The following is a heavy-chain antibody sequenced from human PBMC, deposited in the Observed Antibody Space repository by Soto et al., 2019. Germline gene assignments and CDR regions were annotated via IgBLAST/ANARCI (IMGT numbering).Heavy chain of an antibody. V-gene: IGHV1-18*01. Sequence: QVQLVQSGAEVKKPGASVKVSCKASGYTFTTYGITWVRQAPGQGLEWMGWINTYNGKTYYAQKLQGRVTMTTVTSTSTAYMEQRSLRSDHTAVYYCARGITFGGVLNGMDVWGQGTTVTVSS. J-gene: IGHJ6*02. D-gene: IGHD3-16*01. CDR1: GYTFTTYG. CDR3: ARGITFGGVLNGMDV. CDR2: INTYNGKT.